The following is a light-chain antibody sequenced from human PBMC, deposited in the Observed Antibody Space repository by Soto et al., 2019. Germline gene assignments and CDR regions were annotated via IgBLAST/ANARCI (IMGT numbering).Light chain of an antibody. V-gene: IGKV3-20*01. CDR2: GAS. J-gene: IGKJ4*01. CDR3: QQYGSSPLT. Sequence: EIVLTQSPGTLSLSPGERATLSCRASQSVSSSYLAWYQQKPGQAPRLLMYGASNRAAGIPDRFSGSGSGTDFTLTISKLEPEDFVVYYCQQYGSSPLTFGGGTKVEIK. CDR1: QSVSSSY.